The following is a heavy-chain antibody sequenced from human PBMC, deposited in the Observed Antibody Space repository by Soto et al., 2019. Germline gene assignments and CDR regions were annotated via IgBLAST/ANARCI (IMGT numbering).Heavy chain of an antibody. CDR3: ARAYCSGCSCDYYYGMDV. CDR2: IIPIFGTA. J-gene: IGHJ6*02. Sequence: QVQLVQSGAEVKKPGSSVKVSCKASGGTFSSYAISWVRQSPGHGLEWMGGIIPIFGTANYAQKFQGRVTITEDESTSTAYMELSSLRSEDTAVYYCARAYCSGCSCDYYYGMDVWGQGTTVTVSS. D-gene: IGHD2-15*01. V-gene: IGHV1-69*01. CDR1: GGTFSSYA.